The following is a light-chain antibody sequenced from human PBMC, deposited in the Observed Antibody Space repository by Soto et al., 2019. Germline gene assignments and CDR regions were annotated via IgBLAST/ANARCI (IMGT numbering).Light chain of an antibody. V-gene: IGKV1-5*03. Sequence: DIQMTQSPSTLSASVGDRVTITCRASQSISSWLAWYQQKPGKAPKLLIYKASSLESGVSSRFSGSGSGTEFTLTISSLQPDDLATYYYQQYSSTSLLTFGGGTKVDIK. CDR1: QSISSW. J-gene: IGKJ4*01. CDR2: KAS. CDR3: QQYSSTSLLT.